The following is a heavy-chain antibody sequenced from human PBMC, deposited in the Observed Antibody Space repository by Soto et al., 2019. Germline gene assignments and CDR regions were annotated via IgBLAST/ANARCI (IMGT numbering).Heavy chain of an antibody. CDR2: IVVGSGNT. J-gene: IGHJ3*02. V-gene: IGHV1-58*01. D-gene: IGHD6-19*01. CDR1: GFTFTSSA. Sequence: QMQLVQSGPEVKKPGTSVKVSCKASGFTFTSSAVQWVRQARGQRLEWIGWIVVGSGNTNYAQKFQDRVTITRDIATSTAYMELSSLKSEDTAVYYCAADASRSGWNDIWGPGTMVTVSS. CDR3: AADASRSGWNDI.